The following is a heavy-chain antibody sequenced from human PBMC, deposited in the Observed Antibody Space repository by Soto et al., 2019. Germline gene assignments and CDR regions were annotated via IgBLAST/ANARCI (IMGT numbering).Heavy chain of an antibody. V-gene: IGHV4-31*03. CDR2: IYYSGST. CDR3: ARVYYYGSGSYFSYFDS. CDR1: GDSISSGGYY. Sequence: QVQLQESGPGLVKPSQTLSLTCTVSGDSISSGGYYWSWIRQHPGKGLEWIGYIYYSGSTYYNPSLKPRVTISVDTSKNQFSLKLSSVTAADTAVYYCARVYYYGSGSYFSYFDSWGQGTLVTVSS. J-gene: IGHJ4*02. D-gene: IGHD3-10*01.